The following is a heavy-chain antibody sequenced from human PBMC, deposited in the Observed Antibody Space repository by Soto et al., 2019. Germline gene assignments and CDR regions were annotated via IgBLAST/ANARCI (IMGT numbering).Heavy chain of an antibody. D-gene: IGHD3-10*01. CDR1: GFPFSSYG. V-gene: IGHV3-23*01. CDR3: AKTQASYYGSWSYYYFDY. J-gene: IGHJ4*02. Sequence: GVSLRLSCAVSGFPFSSYGMSWVRQAPGKGLEWVSAITDSGSRTYYADSMKGRFTFSRDNAKNTLYLHMNSLSAEDTAVYYCAKTQASYYGSWSYYYFDYWGQGTLVTVSS. CDR2: ITDSGSRT.